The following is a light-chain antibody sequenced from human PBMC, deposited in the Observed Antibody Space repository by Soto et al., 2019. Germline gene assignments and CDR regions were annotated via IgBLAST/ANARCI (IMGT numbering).Light chain of an antibody. V-gene: IGKV3-20*01. J-gene: IGKJ2*01. CDR2: GAS. CDR3: QQYAGSPYP. CDR1: LSVSHMY. Sequence: EIGLTQSPGTLSLSPGDTVTLSCRASLSVSHMYLAWYQQTPGQDPRLLIYGASSRAMGIPVRFSGGGSGTHFTRTINGLEPADFAVYYCQQYAGSPYPFGQGTKLEIK.